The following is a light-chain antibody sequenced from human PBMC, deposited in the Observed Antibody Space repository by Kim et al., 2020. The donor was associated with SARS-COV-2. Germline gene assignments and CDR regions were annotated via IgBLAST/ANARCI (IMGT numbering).Light chain of an antibody. CDR2: DVN. CDR3: CSYTTSATLL. J-gene: IGLJ2*01. Sequence: GQSFTISCTGTTSDVGAYNYVSWYRERPGEAPKLLIYDVNKRPSGVSNRFSGSKSGTTASLTISGLQADDEADYYCCSYTTSATLLFGSGTQLTVL. CDR1: TSDVGAYNY. V-gene: IGLV2-14*04.